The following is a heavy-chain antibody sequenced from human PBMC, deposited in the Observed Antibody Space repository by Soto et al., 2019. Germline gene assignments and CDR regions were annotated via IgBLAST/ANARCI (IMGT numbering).Heavy chain of an antibody. CDR1: GGSISSYY. Sequence: SETLSLTCTVSGGSISSYYWRWIRQPPGKGLEWIGYIYYSGSTNYNPSLKSRVTISVATSKNQFSLKLSSVTAADTAVYYWARGHYYGGSVDVWGKGTTVTVSS. V-gene: IGHV4-59*01. CDR2: IYYSGST. J-gene: IGHJ6*04. D-gene: IGHD3-10*01. CDR3: ARGHYYGGSVDV.